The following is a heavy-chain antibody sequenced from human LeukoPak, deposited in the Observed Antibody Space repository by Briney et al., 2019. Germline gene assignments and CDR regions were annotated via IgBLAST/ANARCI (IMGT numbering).Heavy chain of an antibody. V-gene: IGHV4-39*01. CDR2: IYYSGST. CDR3: ANQAVAGTGWYYFDY. Sequence: SETLSLPCTVSGGSISSSSYYWGWIRQPPGKGLEWIGSIYYSGSTCYNPSLKIRVTICVYPSKTQFSLKQRYVTAADTAVYYCANQAVAGTGWYYFDYWGQGTLVTVSS. J-gene: IGHJ4*02. CDR1: GGSISSSSYY. D-gene: IGHD6-19*01.